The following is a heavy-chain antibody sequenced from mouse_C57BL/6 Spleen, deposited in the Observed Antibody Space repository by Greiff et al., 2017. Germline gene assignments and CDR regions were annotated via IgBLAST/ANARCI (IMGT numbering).Heavy chain of an antibody. CDR3: ARRVLGNYAMDY. CDR1: GYTFTSYW. CDR2: IDPSDSYT. V-gene: IGHV1-69*01. J-gene: IGHJ4*01. Sequence: QVQLQQSGAELVMPGASVKLSCKASGYTFTSYWMHWVKQRPGQGLEWIGEIDPSDSYTNYNQKFKGKSTLTVDKSSSTAYMQLSSLTSEDSAVYDCARRVLGNYAMDYWGKGTSVTVSS. D-gene: IGHD3-1*01.